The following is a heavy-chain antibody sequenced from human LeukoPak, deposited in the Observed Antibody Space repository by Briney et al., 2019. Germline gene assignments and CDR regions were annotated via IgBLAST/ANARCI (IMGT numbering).Heavy chain of an antibody. Sequence: PGGSLRLSCAASGFTLSTYAMSWVRQTPGKGMEWVAATSSSDAGTYHADSVRGRFTISRDNSKNTLYLQMNSLRAEDTAVYYCANIPIRFWNVAFDIWGQGTMVTVSS. V-gene: IGHV3-23*01. CDR1: GFTLSTYA. CDR2: TSSSDAGT. D-gene: IGHD1-1*01. CDR3: ANIPIRFWNVAFDI. J-gene: IGHJ3*02.